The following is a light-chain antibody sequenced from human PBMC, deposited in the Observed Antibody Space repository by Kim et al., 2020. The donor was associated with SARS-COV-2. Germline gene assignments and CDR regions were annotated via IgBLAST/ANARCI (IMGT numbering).Light chain of an antibody. V-gene: IGLV2-11*01. CDR1: SSDVGGYNY. CDR3: CSYAGSYTFV. Sequence: QSVTISCTGNSSDVGGYNYVSWYQQHPGKAPKRMIYDVSKRPSGVPDRFSGSKSGNTASLTISGLQAEDEADYYCCSYAGSYTFVFGGGTKLTVL. J-gene: IGLJ3*02. CDR2: DVS.